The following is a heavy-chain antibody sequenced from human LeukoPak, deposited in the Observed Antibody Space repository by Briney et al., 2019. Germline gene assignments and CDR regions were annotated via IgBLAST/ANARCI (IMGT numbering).Heavy chain of an antibody. CDR1: GGSISSYY. Sequence: SETLSLTCTVSGGSISSYYWSWIRQPPGKGLEWIGYIYYSGSTNYNPSLKSRVTISVGTSKNQFSLKLSSVTAADTAVYYCARQGMVRGVIEYWGQGTLVTVSS. CDR2: IYYSGST. V-gene: IGHV4-59*08. D-gene: IGHD3-10*01. J-gene: IGHJ4*02. CDR3: ARQGMVRGVIEY.